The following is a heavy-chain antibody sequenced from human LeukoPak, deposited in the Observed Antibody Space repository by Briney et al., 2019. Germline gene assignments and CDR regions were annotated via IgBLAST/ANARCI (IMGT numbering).Heavy chain of an antibody. V-gene: IGHV3-48*04. CDR1: GFTFSSYG. Sequence: PGRSLRLSCAASGFTFSSYGMNWVRQAPGKGLEWISYSSSSGSTIHYADSVKGRFTISRDNAKKSLYLQMNSLRAEDTALYYCAGDKSDAFDIWGQGTMVTVSS. CDR3: AGDKSDAFDI. J-gene: IGHJ3*02. CDR2: SSSSGSTI.